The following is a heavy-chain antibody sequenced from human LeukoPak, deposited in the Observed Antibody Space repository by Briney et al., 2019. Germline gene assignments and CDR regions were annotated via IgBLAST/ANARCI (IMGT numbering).Heavy chain of an antibody. J-gene: IGHJ4*02. V-gene: IGHV3-66*01. D-gene: IGHD5-18*01. CDR3: AREAVDTAMVYQREYYFDY. Sequence: GGSLRLSCAASGFTVSSNYMSWVRQAPGKGLERVSVIYSGGSTYYADSVKGRFTISRDNSKNTLYLQMNSLRAEDTAVYYCAREAVDTAMVYQREYYFDYWGQGTLVTVSS. CDR1: GFTVSSNY. CDR2: IYSGGST.